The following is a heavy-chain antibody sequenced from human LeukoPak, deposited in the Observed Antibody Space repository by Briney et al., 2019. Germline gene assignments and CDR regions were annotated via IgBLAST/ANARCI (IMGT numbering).Heavy chain of an antibody. D-gene: IGHD6-19*01. Sequence: GGSLRLSCAASGLTFSSYWMSWVRQAPGKGLEWVANIKQDGSEKYYVDSVKGRFTISRDNAKNSLYLQMNSLRDEDTAVYYCARDVSYSSGWYYPFDYWGQGTLVTVSS. CDR2: IKQDGSEK. CDR1: GLTFSSYW. J-gene: IGHJ4*02. CDR3: ARDVSYSSGWYYPFDY. V-gene: IGHV3-7*04.